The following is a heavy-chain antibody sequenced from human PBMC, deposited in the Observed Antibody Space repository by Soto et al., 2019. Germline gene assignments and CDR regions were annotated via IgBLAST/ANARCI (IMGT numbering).Heavy chain of an antibody. CDR1: GGTFSSYT. D-gene: IGHD6-13*01. V-gene: IGHV1-69*08. CDR3: AREDGSSPNYYYYMDV. J-gene: IGHJ6*03. Sequence: QVQLVQSGAEVKKPGSSVKVSCKASGGTFSSYTISWVRQAPGQGLEWMGRIIPILGIANYAQKFQGRVTITADKSTSTAYMELSSLRSEDTAVYYCAREDGSSPNYYYYMDVWGKGTTVTVSS. CDR2: IIPILGIA.